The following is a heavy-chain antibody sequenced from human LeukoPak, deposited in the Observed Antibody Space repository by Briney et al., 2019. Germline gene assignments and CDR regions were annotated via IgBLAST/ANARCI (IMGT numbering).Heavy chain of an antibody. D-gene: IGHD5-18*01. V-gene: IGHV1-46*01. Sequence: ASVKVSCKASGYTFTSYYMHWVRQAPGQGLEWMGIINPSGGSTSYAQKFQGRVTMTRDTSTSTVYMELSSLRSEDTAVYYCARARGYSYGYVPGFDYWGQGTLVTVSS. CDR1: GYTFTSYY. CDR2: INPSGGST. J-gene: IGHJ4*02. CDR3: ARARGYSYGYVPGFDY.